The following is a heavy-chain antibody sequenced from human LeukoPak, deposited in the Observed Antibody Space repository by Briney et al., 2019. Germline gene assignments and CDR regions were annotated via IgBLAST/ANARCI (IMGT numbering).Heavy chain of an antibody. Sequence: SETLSLTCTASGGSISSYYWSWIRQPAGKGLEWIGRIYTSGSTNYNPSLKSRVTMSVDTSKNQFSLKLSSVTAADTAVYYCARDRREYQLHPTNWFDPWGQGTLVTVSS. J-gene: IGHJ5*02. CDR1: GGSISSYY. CDR2: IYTSGST. CDR3: ARDRREYQLHPTNWFDP. D-gene: IGHD2-2*01. V-gene: IGHV4-4*07.